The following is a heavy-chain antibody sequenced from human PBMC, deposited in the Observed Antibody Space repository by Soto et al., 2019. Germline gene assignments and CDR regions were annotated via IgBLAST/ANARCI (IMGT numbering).Heavy chain of an antibody. CDR3: AAGSIPPYGDYTGLDY. D-gene: IGHD4-17*01. V-gene: IGHV1-58*01. CDR1: GFTFTSSA. CDR2: IVVGSGNT. J-gene: IGHJ4*02. Sequence: SVKVSCKASGFTFTSSAVQWVRQARGQRLEWIGWIVVGSGNTNYAQKFQERVTITRDMSTSTAYMELSSLRSEDTAVYYCAAGSIPPYGDYTGLDYWGQGTLVTVSS.